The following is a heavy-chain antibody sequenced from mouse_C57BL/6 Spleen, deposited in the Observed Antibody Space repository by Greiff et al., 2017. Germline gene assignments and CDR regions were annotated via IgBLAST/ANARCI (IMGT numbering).Heavy chain of an antibody. D-gene: IGHD3-2*02. J-gene: IGHJ2*01. V-gene: IGHV14-1*01. CDR3: TTDAQAKGLDY. CDR1: GYTFTSYY. Sequence: VQLQQPGAELVMPGASVKLSCKASGYTFTSYYMHWVKQRPEQGLEWIGRIDPEDGDTEYAPKFPGKATMTADTSSNTAYLQLSSLTSEDTAVYYCTTDAQAKGLDYWGQGTTLTVSS. CDR2: IDPEDGDT.